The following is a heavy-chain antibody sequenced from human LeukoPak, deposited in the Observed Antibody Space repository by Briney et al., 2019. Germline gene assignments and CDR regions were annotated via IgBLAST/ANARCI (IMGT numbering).Heavy chain of an antibody. CDR1: GGSFSGYY. J-gene: IGHJ5*02. D-gene: IGHD5-18*01. CDR2: INHSGST. Sequence: PSETLSLTCAVYGGSFSGYYWSWIRQPPGKGLEWIGEINHSGSTNYNPSLTSRVTISVDTSKNQFSLKLSSVTAADTAVYYCARYANLEGYSYGPWGQGTLVTVSS. CDR3: ARYANLEGYSYGP. V-gene: IGHV4-34*01.